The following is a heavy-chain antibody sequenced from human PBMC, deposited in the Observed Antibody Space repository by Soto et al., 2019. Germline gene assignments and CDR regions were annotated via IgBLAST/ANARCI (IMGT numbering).Heavy chain of an antibody. CDR3: GRVPSRLRYFAPGFAPWFDH. J-gene: IGHJ5*02. CDR1: GGTFSSYA. D-gene: IGHD3-9*01. CDR2: IIPIFGTA. V-gene: IGHV1-69*13. Sequence: SVKVSCKASGGTFSSYAISWVRQAPGQGLEWMGGIIPIFGTANYAQKFQGRVTITADESTSTAYMELSSLRSEDTAVYYCGRVPSRLRYFAPGFAPWFDHWGQGTLVTVSS.